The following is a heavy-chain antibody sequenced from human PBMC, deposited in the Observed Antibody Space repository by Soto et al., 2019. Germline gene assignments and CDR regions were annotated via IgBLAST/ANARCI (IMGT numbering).Heavy chain of an antibody. CDR3: ARWGVAMDV. J-gene: IGHJ6*02. Sequence: SETLSLTCSVSGGSVNSFYYWGWIRQPPGKGLEWLGYIYHTGSTNYQPSLKSRVTISLDTSKIQFSLNLNSVTAADTAVYYCARWGVAMDVWGQGTTVTVSS. CDR2: IYHTGST. D-gene: IGHD3-16*01. V-gene: IGHV4-61*01. CDR1: GGSVNSFYY.